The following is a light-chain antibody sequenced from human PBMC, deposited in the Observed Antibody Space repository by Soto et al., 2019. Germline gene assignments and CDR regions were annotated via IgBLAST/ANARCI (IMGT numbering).Light chain of an antibody. J-gene: IGKJ1*01. CDR2: AAS. V-gene: IGKV1-6*01. Sequence: IQMTQSPSSLSASVGDRISITCRTSQSITNFLNWYQQKPGKAPKLLINAASSLQSGVPSRFSGSGSGTDFTLTISSLQPEDFATYYCLQDYTYPWTFGQGTKVDIK. CDR3: LQDYTYPWT. CDR1: QSITNF.